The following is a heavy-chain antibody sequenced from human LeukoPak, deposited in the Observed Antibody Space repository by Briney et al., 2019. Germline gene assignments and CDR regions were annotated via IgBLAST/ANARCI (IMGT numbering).Heavy chain of an antibody. CDR2: ISYDGSNK. CDR1: GFTFRSYA. J-gene: IGHJ3*02. Sequence: GGSLRLSCAASGFTFRSYAMHWVRQAPGKGLEWVAVISYDGSNKYYADSVKGRFTISRDNSKNTLYLQMNSLRAEDTAVYYCARVSRTTYSSSWYPHDAFDIWGQGTLVTVSS. CDR3: ARVSRTTYSSSWYPHDAFDI. V-gene: IGHV3-30-3*01. D-gene: IGHD6-13*01.